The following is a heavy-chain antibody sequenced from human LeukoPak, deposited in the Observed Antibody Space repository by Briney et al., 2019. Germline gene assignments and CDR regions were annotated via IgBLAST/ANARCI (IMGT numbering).Heavy chain of an antibody. V-gene: IGHV3-7*01. CDR2: INQGGSLN. CDR1: GFSFRDFW. J-gene: IGHJ4*02. CDR3: ARFGYSGWNLEY. D-gene: IGHD5-12*01. Sequence: GGSLRLSCAASGFSFRDFWMSWVRQSPGKGLERVASINQGGSLNYYVDSVKGRFTISRDDAKSSLYVRMDSLRDEDTAVYYCARFGYSGWNLEYWGQGTLVTVSS.